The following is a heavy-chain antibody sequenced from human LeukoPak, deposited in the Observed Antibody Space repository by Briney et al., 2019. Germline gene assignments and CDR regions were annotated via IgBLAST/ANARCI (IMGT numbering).Heavy chain of an antibody. CDR3: AKRYYYGSGSSDY. J-gene: IGHJ4*02. Sequence: AGGSLRLSCAASGFTFSSYAMSWVRQAPGKGLEWVSSISGSGGRTYYADSVKGRFTISRDNSKNTLYLQMNSLRAEDTAVYYCAKRYYYGSGSSDYWGQGTLVTVSS. V-gene: IGHV3-23*01. D-gene: IGHD3-10*01. CDR1: GFTFSSYA. CDR2: ISGSGGRT.